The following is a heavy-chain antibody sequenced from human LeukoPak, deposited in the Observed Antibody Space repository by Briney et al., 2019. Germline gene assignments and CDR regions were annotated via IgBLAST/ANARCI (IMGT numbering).Heavy chain of an antibody. Sequence: PGGSLRLSCAASGFTFSSYGMHWVRQAPGKGLEWVAFIRYDGSNKYYADSVKGRFTISRDNSKNTLYLQMNSLRAEDTAVYYCAKDVKAYGDLIDYWGQGTLVTVSS. CDR1: GFTFSSYG. CDR3: AKDVKAYGDLIDY. CDR2: IRYDGSNK. V-gene: IGHV3-30*02. D-gene: IGHD4-17*01. J-gene: IGHJ4*02.